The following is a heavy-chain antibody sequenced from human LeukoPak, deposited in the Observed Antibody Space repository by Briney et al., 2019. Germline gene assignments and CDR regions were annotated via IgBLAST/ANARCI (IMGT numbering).Heavy chain of an antibody. CDR1: GGSISSYY. Sequence: PSGTLSLTCTVSGGSISSYYWSWIRQPPGKGLEWIGYIYYTGTTNYNPSLKSRVTISVDTSKNQFSLKLSSVTAADTAVYYCARGGWRLDYWGQGTLVTVSS. V-gene: IGHV4-59*01. D-gene: IGHD2-15*01. J-gene: IGHJ4*02. CDR2: IYYTGTT. CDR3: ARGGWRLDY.